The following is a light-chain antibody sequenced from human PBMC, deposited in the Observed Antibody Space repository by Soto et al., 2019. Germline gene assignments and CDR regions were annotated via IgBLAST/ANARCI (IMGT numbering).Light chain of an antibody. CDR3: QQSSGTPPVT. J-gene: IGKJ4*01. Sequence: DIQMTQSPSSLSASVGDRVTITCRASQSINKFLNWYQVKPGKAPKLLIYAASRLQSGVPSRFSGGGSGTDFTLTISSLQPEEFATYYCQQSSGTPPVTFGGGTKVDIK. CDR2: AAS. V-gene: IGKV1-39*01. CDR1: QSINKF.